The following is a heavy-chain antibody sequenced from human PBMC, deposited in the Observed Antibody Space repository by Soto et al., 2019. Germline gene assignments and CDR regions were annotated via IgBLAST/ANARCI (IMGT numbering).Heavy chain of an antibody. J-gene: IGHJ6*02. Sequence: GGSLRLSCAASGFTLSSYGMHWVRQAPGKGLEWVAVIWYDGSNKYYADSVKGRFTISRDNSKNTLYLQMNSLRAEDTAVYYCARERIVVVPAAMVYYYYGMDVWGQGTTVTVSS. CDR1: GFTLSSYG. CDR3: ARERIVVVPAAMVYYYYGMDV. CDR2: IWYDGSNK. D-gene: IGHD2-2*01. V-gene: IGHV3-33*01.